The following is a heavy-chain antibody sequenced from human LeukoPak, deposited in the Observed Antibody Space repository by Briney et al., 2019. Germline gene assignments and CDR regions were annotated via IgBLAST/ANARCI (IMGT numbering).Heavy chain of an antibody. J-gene: IGHJ6*03. V-gene: IGHV1-69*13. CDR3: ARDKGLVRGVRPYYYYMDV. Sequence: GASVKVSCKASGGTFSSYAISWVRQAPGQGLAWMGGIIPIFGTANYAQKFQGRVTITADESTSTAYMELSSLRSEDTAVYYCARDKGLVRGVRPYYYYMDVWGKGTTVTISS. D-gene: IGHD3-10*01. CDR2: IIPIFGTA. CDR1: GGTFSSYA.